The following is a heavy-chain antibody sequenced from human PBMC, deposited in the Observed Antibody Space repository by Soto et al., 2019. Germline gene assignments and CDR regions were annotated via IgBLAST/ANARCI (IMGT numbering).Heavy chain of an antibody. CDR2: INHSGST. J-gene: IGHJ4*02. CDR1: GGSFSGYY. Sequence: PSETLSLTCAVYGGSFSGYYWSWIRQPPGKGLEWIGEINHSGSTNYNPSLKSRVTISVDTSKNQFSLKLNSVTAADTAVYYCARDPRIRYYGSGSPDRFDYWGQGTLVTVSS. D-gene: IGHD3-10*01. V-gene: IGHV4-34*01. CDR3: ARDPRIRYYGSGSPDRFDY.